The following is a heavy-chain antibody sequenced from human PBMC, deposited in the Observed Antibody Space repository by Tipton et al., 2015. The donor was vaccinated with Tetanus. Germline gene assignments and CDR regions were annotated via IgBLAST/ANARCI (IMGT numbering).Heavy chain of an antibody. CDR2: INHSGST. V-gene: IGHV4-30-2*06. Sequence: TLSLTCTVSGDSISSGGPYWSWIRQFPGKGLEWIGEINHSGSTNHNPSLKSRVTISVDRSKNQFSLKLSSVTAADTAVYYCARGGLTPYEKDYWGQGTLVTVSS. D-gene: IGHD3-3*01. J-gene: IGHJ4*02. CDR3: ARGGLTPYEKDY. CDR1: GDSISSGGPY.